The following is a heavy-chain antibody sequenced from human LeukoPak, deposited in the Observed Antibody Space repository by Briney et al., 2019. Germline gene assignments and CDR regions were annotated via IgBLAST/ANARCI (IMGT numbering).Heavy chain of an antibody. CDR3: ARGPRHAP. CDR1: GYPFCPWE. Sequence: ASEKVSCTTPGYPFCPWEINWVRQAAGQGLVWLGWVHTETGNTDSVQKIRGRVTISKDTSTGTAYMERSGLRLFHTAVYFCARGPRHAPWGRETLVTVSS. V-gene: IGHV1-8*01. CDR2: VHTETGNT. J-gene: IGHJ5*02.